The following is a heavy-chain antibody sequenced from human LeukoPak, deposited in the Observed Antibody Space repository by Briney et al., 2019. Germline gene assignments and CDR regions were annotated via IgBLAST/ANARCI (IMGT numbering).Heavy chain of an antibody. CDR2: ISSSSSYI. D-gene: IGHD1-26*01. CDR3: ARDWEGAMYYFDY. Sequence: GGSLRLSCAASGFTFSDYYMSWIRQAPGKGLEWVSSISSSSSYIYYADSVKGRFTISRDNAKNSLYLQMNSLRAEDTAVYYCARDWEGAMYYFDYWGQGTLVTVSS. CDR1: GFTFSDYY. V-gene: IGHV3-11*06. J-gene: IGHJ4*02.